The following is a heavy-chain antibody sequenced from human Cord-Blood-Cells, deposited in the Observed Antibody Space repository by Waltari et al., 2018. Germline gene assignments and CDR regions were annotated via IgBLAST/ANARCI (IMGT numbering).Heavy chain of an antibody. Sequence: QVQLQQWGAGLLKPSEPLSLTCAVYGGSFSGYYRSWTRQPPGKGLEWIGEINHSGSTNYNPSLKSRVTISVDTSKNQFSLKLSSVTAADTAVYYCARKYGSGSYAFDIWGQGTMVTVSS. CDR1: GGSFSGYY. CDR3: ARKYGSGSYAFDI. D-gene: IGHD3-10*01. CDR2: INHSGST. V-gene: IGHV4-34*01. J-gene: IGHJ3*02.